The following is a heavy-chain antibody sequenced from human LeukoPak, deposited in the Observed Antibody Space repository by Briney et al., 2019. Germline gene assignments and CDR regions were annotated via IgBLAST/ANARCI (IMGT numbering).Heavy chain of an antibody. CDR3: ARSSYSSSSSV. D-gene: IGHD6-6*01. V-gene: IGHV3-74*01. CDR1: GFTFSSYW. CDR2: INSDGSST. Sequence: GGSLRLSCAASGFTFSSYWMHWVRQAPGKGLVWVSRINSDGSSTSYEDSVKGRFTISRDNAKNSLYLQINSLRAEDTAVYYCARSSYSSSSSVWGQGTMVTVSS. J-gene: IGHJ3*01.